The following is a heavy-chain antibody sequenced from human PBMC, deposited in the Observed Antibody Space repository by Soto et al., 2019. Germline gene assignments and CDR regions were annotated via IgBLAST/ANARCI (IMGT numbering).Heavy chain of an antibody. V-gene: IGHV3-48*02. J-gene: IGHJ4*02. CDR2: LSGSSRAI. CDR1: PPTPTNPP. Sequence: EVQLVASGGGLVQPGGSLPPPPPPPPPTPTNPPTNPPPPPPPPPPDPLSYLSGSSRAINYADSVKGRFIVSRDNAKNSLFLQMNSLRDEDTAVYYCARDPSNGNSHVSYCDFWGQGTLVTVSS. D-gene: IGHD3-16*01. CDR3: ARDPSNGNSHVSYCDF.